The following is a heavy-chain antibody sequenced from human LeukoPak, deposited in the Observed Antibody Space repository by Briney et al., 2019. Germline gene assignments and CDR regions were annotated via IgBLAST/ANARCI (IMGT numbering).Heavy chain of an antibody. D-gene: IGHD3-10*01. Sequence: PGGSLRISCAASGFTFSSYDMHWVRQDKGKGLEWVSAISTAGDPYYLGSVKGRFTISRENAKNSFYLQMNSLRAGDTAVYYCAGQARSGSAEGAFDIWGQGTMVTVSS. CDR2: ISTAGDP. CDR1: GFTFSSYD. V-gene: IGHV3-13*05. J-gene: IGHJ3*02. CDR3: AGQARSGSAEGAFDI.